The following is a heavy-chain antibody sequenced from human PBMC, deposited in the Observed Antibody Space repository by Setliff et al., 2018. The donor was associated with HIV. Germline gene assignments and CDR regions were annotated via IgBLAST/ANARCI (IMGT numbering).Heavy chain of an antibody. CDR2: MFYTGSA. D-gene: IGHD6-19*01. Sequence: SETLSLTCTVSGDSISSGRYYWNWIRQPAGKGLEWIGTMFYTGSAYYTPSLKSRVTISVDTSKNQFSLRLSSVTAADTAIYYCARQFRYPGIAVAGIDYWGQGTLVTVSS. CDR1: GDSISSGRYY. V-gene: IGHV4-39*01. J-gene: IGHJ4*02. CDR3: ARQFRYPGIAVAGIDY.